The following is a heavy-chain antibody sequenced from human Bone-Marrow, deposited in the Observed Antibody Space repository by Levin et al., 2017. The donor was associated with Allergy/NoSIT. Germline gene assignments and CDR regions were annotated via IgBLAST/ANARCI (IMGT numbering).Heavy chain of an antibody. D-gene: IGHD3-3*01. CDR1: GFTFDTYA. V-gene: IGHV3-23*01. Sequence: GGSLRLSCAASGFTFDTYALNWVRQAPGKGLEWVSIIDGSGGSTHYADSVKGRFTLFSDNSKNTVYLQMSSLRVAATAAYYCAKSRARHDFRGGYSPPATVVDYWGQGTLVTVS. CDR2: IDGSGGST. CDR3: AKSRARHDFRGGYSPPATVVDY. J-gene: IGHJ4*02.